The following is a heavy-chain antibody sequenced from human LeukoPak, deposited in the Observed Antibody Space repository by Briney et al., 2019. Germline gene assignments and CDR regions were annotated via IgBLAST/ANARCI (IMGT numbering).Heavy chain of an antibody. D-gene: IGHD3-22*01. Sequence: SETLSLTCAVSGYSISSGYYWGWIRQPPGKGLEWIGSIYHSGSTYYNPSLKSRVTISVDTSKNQFSLKLSSVTAADTAVYYCARGPNYYDSSGYYGCWFDPWGRGTLVTVSS. CDR2: IYHSGST. CDR1: GYSISSGYY. CDR3: ARGPNYYDSSGYYGCWFDP. J-gene: IGHJ5*02. V-gene: IGHV4-38-2*01.